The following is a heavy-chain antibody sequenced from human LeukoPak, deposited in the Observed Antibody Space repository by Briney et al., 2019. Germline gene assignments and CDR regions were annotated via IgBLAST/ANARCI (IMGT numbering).Heavy chain of an antibody. Sequence: SVKVSCKASGGTFSSYAISWVRQAPGQGLEWMGGIIPIFGTANYAQKFQGRVTITADGSTSTAYVELSSLRSEDTAVYYCARVVATILPDWGQGTLVTVSS. CDR3: ARVVATILPD. V-gene: IGHV1-69*13. CDR1: GGTFSSYA. J-gene: IGHJ4*02. CDR2: IIPIFGTA. D-gene: IGHD5-24*01.